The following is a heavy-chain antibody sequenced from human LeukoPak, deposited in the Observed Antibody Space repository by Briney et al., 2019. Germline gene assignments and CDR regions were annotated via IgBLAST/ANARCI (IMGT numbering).Heavy chain of an antibody. V-gene: IGHV4-38-2*02. CDR2: MSLGENT. CDR1: GYSISSAYY. CDR3: ARSTFQRPYSDYYFAY. D-gene: IGHD6-25*01. Sequence: SETLSLTCTVSGYSISSAYYWGWIRQSAGKGLEWIGIMSLGENTYYSPSLKGRVTISIDRSENYFSLKLTSVTAADTAVYYCARSTFQRPYSDYYFAYWGQGTLVTVSS. J-gene: IGHJ4*02.